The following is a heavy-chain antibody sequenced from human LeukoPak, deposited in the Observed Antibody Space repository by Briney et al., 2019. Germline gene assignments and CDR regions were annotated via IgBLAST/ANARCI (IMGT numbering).Heavy chain of an antibody. V-gene: IGHV4-59*08. CDR1: GGSISSYY. CDR3: ARQGHDSSGYFSFFDY. J-gene: IGHJ4*02. CDR2: IYYSGST. Sequence: SETLSLTCTVSGGSISSYYWSWIRQPPGKGLEWIGYIYYSGSTNYNPSLKSRVTISVDTSKNQFSLKLTSVTAADTAVYYCARQGHDSSGYFSFFDYWGQGTLVTVSS. D-gene: IGHD3-22*01.